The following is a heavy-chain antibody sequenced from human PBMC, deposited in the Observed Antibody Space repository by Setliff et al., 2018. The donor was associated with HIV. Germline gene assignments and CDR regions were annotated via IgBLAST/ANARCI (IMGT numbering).Heavy chain of an antibody. CDR2: ISSNGGST. V-gene: IGHV3-64*04. Sequence: GGSLRLSCSASGFTFSSYVMHWVRQAPGKGLEYVSAISSNGGSTYYADSVKGRFTISRDNGNNAVFLQMNSLRAEDTAVYYCAKDHATSSWFTALLDYWGQGALVTVSS. CDR1: GFTFSSYV. J-gene: IGHJ4*02. D-gene: IGHD6-13*01. CDR3: AKDHATSSWFTALLDY.